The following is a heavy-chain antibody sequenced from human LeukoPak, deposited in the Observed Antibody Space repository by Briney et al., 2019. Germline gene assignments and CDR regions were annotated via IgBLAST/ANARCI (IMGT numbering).Heavy chain of an antibody. V-gene: IGHV1-8*01. CDR3: ARSARPGYSGYDLYFQH. CDR2: MNPNSGNT. Sequence: GASVKVSCKASGYTFTSYDINWVRQATGQGLEWMGWMNPNSGNTGYAQKFQGRVTMTRNTSISTAYMELSSLRSEDTAVYYCARSARPGYSGYDLYFQHWGQGTLVTVSS. J-gene: IGHJ1*01. D-gene: IGHD5-12*01. CDR1: GYTFTSYD.